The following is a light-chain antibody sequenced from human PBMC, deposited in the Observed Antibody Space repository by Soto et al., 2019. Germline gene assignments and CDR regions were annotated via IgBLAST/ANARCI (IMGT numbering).Light chain of an antibody. V-gene: IGLV2-14*01. Sequence: SVLTQPASVSGSPGQSITISCTGTSSDVGGYNSVSWYQQHPGKAPKLMIYEVSHRPSGVSNRFSGSQSANTASLTISGLQAEDEADYYCSSFTTSTTYVFXTGTKLTVL. CDR3: SSFTTSTTYV. CDR1: SSDVGGYNS. J-gene: IGLJ1*01. CDR2: EVS.